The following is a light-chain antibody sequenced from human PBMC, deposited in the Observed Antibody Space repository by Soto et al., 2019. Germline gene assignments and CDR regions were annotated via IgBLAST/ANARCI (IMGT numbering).Light chain of an antibody. J-gene: IGKJ5*01. CDR2: DVS. CDR1: QSVSTY. CDR3: QPRSNWPLT. Sequence: EIVLTQSPATLSLSPGERATLSCRASQSVSTYLAWYQQKPGQAPRLLIYDVSNRATGIPARFSGSGSGTDFTLTIISLEPDDFAVYYCQPRSNWPLTFGQGTRLEIK. V-gene: IGKV3-11*01.